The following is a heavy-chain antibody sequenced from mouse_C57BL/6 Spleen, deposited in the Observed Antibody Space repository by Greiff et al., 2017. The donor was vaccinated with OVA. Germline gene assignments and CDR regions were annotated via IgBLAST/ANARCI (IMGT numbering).Heavy chain of an antibody. V-gene: IGHV1-50*01. CDR3: ARGGYAQGFAY. Sequence: VQLQQSGAELVKPGASVKLSCKASGSTFTSYWMQWVKQRPGQGLEWIGEIDPSDSYTNYNQKFKGKATLTVDTYSSTAYMQLSSLTSEDSAVYYCARGGYAQGFAYWGQGTLVTVSA. J-gene: IGHJ3*01. CDR1: GSTFTSYW. CDR2: IDPSDSYT. D-gene: IGHD2-14*01.